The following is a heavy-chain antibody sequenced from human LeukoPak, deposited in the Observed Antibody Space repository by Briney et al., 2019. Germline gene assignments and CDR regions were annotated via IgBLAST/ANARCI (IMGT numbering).Heavy chain of an antibody. CDR3: ARDPTVVPAAPGYYGMDV. CDR1: GGSISSSSYY. Sequence: SETLSLTCTVSGGSISSSSYYWGWIRQPPGKGLEWIGSIYYSGSTYYNPSLKSRVTISVDTSKNQFSLKLSSVTAADTAVYYCARDPTVVPAAPGYYGMDVWGQGTTVTVSS. J-gene: IGHJ6*02. V-gene: IGHV4-39*07. D-gene: IGHD2-2*01. CDR2: IYYSGST.